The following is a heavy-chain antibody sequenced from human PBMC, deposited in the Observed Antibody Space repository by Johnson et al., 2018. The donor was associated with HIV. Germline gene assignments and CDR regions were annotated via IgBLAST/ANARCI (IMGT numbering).Heavy chain of an antibody. CDR3: AKDTIAGVKGDSLI. D-gene: IGHD3-9*01. Sequence: QVQLVESGGGVVQPGGSLRLSCAASGFTFSSYGMHWVRQAPGKGLEWGAFIRYDGSNKYYADSVKGRFTISRDNSKNTLYLQMNSLRAEDTAVYYCAKDTIAGVKGDSLIWGQGTMVTVSS. CDR2: IRYDGSNK. V-gene: IGHV3-30*02. CDR1: GFTFSSYG. J-gene: IGHJ3*02.